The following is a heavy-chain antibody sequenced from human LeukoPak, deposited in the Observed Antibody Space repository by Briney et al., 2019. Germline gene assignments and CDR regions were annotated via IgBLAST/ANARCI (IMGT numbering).Heavy chain of an antibody. CDR3: AREAYGSDYYYYYMDV. J-gene: IGHJ6*03. D-gene: IGHD3-10*01. CDR2: IKQDGSEK. CDR1: GFIFSTYW. V-gene: IGHV3-7*01. Sequence: GGSLRLSCAASGFIFSTYWMAWVRQAPGKGLEWVANIKQDGSEKYYVDSVKGRFTISRDNAKNSLYLQMNSLRAEDTAVYYCAREAYGSDYYYYYMDVWGKGTTVTASS.